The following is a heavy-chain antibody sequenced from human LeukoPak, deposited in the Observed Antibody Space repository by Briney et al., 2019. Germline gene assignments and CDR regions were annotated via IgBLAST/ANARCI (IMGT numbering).Heavy chain of an antibody. CDR1: GYTFTTYY. J-gene: IGHJ2*01. V-gene: IGHV1-46*03. D-gene: IGHD4-17*01. CDR2: INPSGGST. Sequence: VSCKASGYTFTTYYMHWVRQAPGQGLEWMGIINPSGGSTSYAQKFQGRVTMTRDTSTSTVYMELRSLRSEDTAVYYCARAYGDIPPYWYFDLWGRGTLVTVSS. CDR3: ARAYGDIPPYWYFDL.